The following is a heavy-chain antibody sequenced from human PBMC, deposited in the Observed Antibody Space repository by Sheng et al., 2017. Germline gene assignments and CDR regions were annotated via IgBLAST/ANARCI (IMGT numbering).Heavy chain of an antibody. CDR2: IWYDGSNK. J-gene: IGHJ6*03. CDR3: ARDPGTIPLYYYMDV. D-gene: IGHD1-7*01. Sequence: QVQLVESGGGVVQPGRSLRLSCAASGFTFSSYGMHWVRQAPGKGLEWVAVIWYDGSNKYYADSVKGRFTISRDNSKNTLYLQMNSLRAEDTAVYYCARDPGTIPLYYYMDVWGQGTTVTVSS. CDR1: GFTFSSYG. V-gene: IGHV3-33*01.